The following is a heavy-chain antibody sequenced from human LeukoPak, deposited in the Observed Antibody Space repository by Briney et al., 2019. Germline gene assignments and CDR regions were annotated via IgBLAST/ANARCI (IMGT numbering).Heavy chain of an antibody. CDR1: GFIFSDYS. Sequence: GGPLRLSCAASGFIFSDYSLNWVRQAPGKGLEWVSAISGSGGSTYYADSVKGRFTISRDNSKNTLYLQMNSLRAEDTAVYYCATTPGYYYDSSGYYPDLWGQGTLVTVSS. D-gene: IGHD3-22*01. J-gene: IGHJ4*02. V-gene: IGHV3-23*01. CDR2: ISGSGGST. CDR3: ATTPGYYYDSSGYYPDL.